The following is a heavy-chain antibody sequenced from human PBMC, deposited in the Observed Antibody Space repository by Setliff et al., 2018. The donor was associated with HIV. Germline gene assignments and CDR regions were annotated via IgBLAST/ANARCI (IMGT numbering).Heavy chain of an antibody. CDR2: INPTGGST. Sequence: ASVKVSCKASGYTFTGYSMHWVRQAPGQGLEWMGIINPTGGSTSYAQKFQGRVTMTTDTSTSTVYMELSSLRSDDTAVYYCARTQYDRVEECFQYWGQGTLVTVSS. CDR3: ARTQYDRVEECFQY. CDR1: GYTFTGYS. V-gene: IGHV1-46*01. D-gene: IGHD3-22*01. J-gene: IGHJ1*01.